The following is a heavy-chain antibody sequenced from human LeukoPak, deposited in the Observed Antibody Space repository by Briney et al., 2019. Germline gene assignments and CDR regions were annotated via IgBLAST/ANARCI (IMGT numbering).Heavy chain of an antibody. V-gene: IGHV1-69*05. D-gene: IGHD3-22*01. J-gene: IGHJ4*02. Sequence: SVKVSCKASGGTFSSYAISWVRQAPGQGLEWMGGIIPIFGTANYAQKFQGRVTITTDESTSTAYMELSSLRSEDTAVYYCARDRVGKYYYDSSGYYDYWGQGTLVTVSS. CDR3: ARDRVGKYYYDSSGYYDY. CDR2: IIPIFGTA. CDR1: GGTFSSYA.